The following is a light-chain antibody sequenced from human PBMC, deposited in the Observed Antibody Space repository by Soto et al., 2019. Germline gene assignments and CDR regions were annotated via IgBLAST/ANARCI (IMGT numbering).Light chain of an antibody. Sequence: DIQMTQSPSSLSACVGDRVTITCRASQNIGDYLAWYQQKPGKVPKLVIYASSTLHSGVPSRFSGSGYGTDFTLTISSLQPEDVATYYCQKYNSALVTFGGGTKVEIK. CDR3: QKYNSALVT. CDR1: QNIGDY. CDR2: ASS. V-gene: IGKV1-27*01. J-gene: IGKJ4*01.